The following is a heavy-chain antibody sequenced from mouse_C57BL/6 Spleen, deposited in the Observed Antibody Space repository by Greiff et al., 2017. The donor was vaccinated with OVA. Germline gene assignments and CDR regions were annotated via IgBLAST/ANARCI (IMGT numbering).Heavy chain of an antibody. CDR1: GFNIKDDY. J-gene: IGHJ2*01. CDR3: TTGSSVYYFDY. D-gene: IGHD1-1*01. V-gene: IGHV14-4*01. Sequence: VQLQQSGAELVRPGASVKLSCTASGFNIKDDYMHWVKQRPEQGLEWIGWIDPENGDTEYASKFQGKATIPADTSSNQAYLQLSSLTSEDTAVYYCTTGSSVYYFDYWGQGTTLTVSS. CDR2: IDPENGDT.